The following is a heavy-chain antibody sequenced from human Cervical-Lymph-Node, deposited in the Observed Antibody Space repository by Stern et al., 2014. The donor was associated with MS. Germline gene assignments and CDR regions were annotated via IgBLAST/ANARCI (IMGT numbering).Heavy chain of an antibody. Sequence: EMQLVESGAEVKQPGEYLKISCKGSGYSFTSHWIGWVRQVPGKGLEYMGIIFPGDADTRYSPSFQGQVPISADMSISTAYLQWRSLKASDTAIYYCARQSLRSGWQLVDRHHFDSWGQGTLVTVTS. CDR2: IFPGDADT. CDR3: ARQSLRSGWQLVDRHHFDS. CDR1: GYSFTSHW. D-gene: IGHD6-13*01. J-gene: IGHJ4*02. V-gene: IGHV5-51*01.